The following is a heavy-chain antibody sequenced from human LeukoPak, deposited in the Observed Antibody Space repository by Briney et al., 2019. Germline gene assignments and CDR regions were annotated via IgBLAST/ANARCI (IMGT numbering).Heavy chain of an antibody. J-gene: IGHJ4*02. CDR3: AKDWDDSLDY. CDR2: IRYDGSNK. V-gene: IGHV3-30*02. CDR1: GFTFSSYG. D-gene: IGHD1-26*01. Sequence: GGSLRLSCAASGFTFSSYGMHWVRQAPGKGLEWVTFIRYDGSNKYYADSVKGRFTISRDNSKNTLYLQMNSLRAEDTAVYYCAKDWDDSLDYWGQGTLVTVSS.